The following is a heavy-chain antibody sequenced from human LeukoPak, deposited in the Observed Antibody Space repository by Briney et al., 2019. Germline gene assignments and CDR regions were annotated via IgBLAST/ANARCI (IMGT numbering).Heavy chain of an antibody. J-gene: IGHJ4*02. CDR2: IRYDGSNK. D-gene: IGHD2-2*01. Sequence: GGSLRLSCAASGFTFSSYGMHCVRQAPGKGLECVAFIRYDGSNKYYADSVKVRFTISRYNSKNTLYLQMNSLRADDTAVYYCAKDGCSSTRPTLECRYYFDYWGQGTLVTVSS. V-gene: IGHV3-30*02. CDR1: GFTFSSYG. CDR3: AKDGCSSTRPTLECRYYFDY.